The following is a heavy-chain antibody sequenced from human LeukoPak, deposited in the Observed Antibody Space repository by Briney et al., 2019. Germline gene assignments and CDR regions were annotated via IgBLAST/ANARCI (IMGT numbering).Heavy chain of an antibody. Sequence: MPSETLSLTCTVSGGSISSSSYYWGWIRQPPGKGLEWIGSIYYSGSTYCNPSLKSRVTISVDTSKNQFSLKLSSVTAADTAVYYCATGDLNSEALGYWGQGILVTVSS. V-gene: IGHV4-39*07. CDR1: GGSISSSSYY. J-gene: IGHJ4*02. CDR3: ATGDLNSEALGY. CDR2: IYYSGST. D-gene: IGHD3-16*01.